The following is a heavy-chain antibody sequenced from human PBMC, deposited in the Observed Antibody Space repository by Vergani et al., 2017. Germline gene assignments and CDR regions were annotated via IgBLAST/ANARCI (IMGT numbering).Heavy chain of an antibody. J-gene: IGHJ4*02. Sequence: EVELVQSGPEMRKPGESLKIFCKGSEYSFGNYWIGCVRQMPGKGLEWMGIIYPADSDTRYSPSVQGQVTISADKSISTAFLQWDSLKASDTALYYCARHTTYTDSWGQGTLVTVSS. CDR3: ARHTTYTDS. CDR2: IYPADSDT. V-gene: IGHV5-51*01. CDR1: EYSFGNYW. D-gene: IGHD1-1*01.